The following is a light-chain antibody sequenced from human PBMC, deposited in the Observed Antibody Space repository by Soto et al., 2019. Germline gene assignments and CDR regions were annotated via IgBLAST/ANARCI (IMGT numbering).Light chain of an antibody. CDR1: SSDIGGYNF. V-gene: IGLV2-14*03. CDR2: DVN. J-gene: IGLJ2*01. Sequence: QSVLTQPASVSGSPGQSITISCTGTSSDIGGYNFVSWYQQHPGKAPKLMLYDVNIRPSGVSNRFSGSKSGNTASLTSSGLQAEDEADYYCTSWTTSTTMVFGGGTKVTVL. CDR3: TSWTTSTTMV.